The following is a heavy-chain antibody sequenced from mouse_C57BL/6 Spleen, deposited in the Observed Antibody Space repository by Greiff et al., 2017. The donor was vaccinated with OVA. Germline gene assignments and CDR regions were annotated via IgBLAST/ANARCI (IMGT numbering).Heavy chain of an antibody. J-gene: IGHJ1*03. CDR1: GFTFSDFY. V-gene: IGHV7-1*01. Sequence: EVKLMESGGGLVQSGRSLRLSCATSGFTFSDFYMEWVRQAPGKGLEWIAASRNKANDYTTEYSASVKGRFIVSRDTSQSILYLQMNALRAEDTAIYYCARDLTGTRYFDVWGTGTTVTVSS. CDR3: ARDLTGTRYFDV. D-gene: IGHD4-1*01. CDR2: SRNKANDYTT.